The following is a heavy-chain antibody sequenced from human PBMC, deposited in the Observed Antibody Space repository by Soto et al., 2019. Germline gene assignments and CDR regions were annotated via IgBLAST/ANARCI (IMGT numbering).Heavy chain of an antibody. J-gene: IGHJ4*02. V-gene: IGHV2-5*02. Sequence: SGPTLVNPTQTLTLTCTFSGFSLSTSGVGVGWIRQPPGKALEWLALIYWDDDKRYSPSLKSRLTITKDTSKNQVVFTMTNMDPVDTATYYCAHSRVPAAMLVPGPRMYFDYWGQGTLVTVSS. CDR3: AHSRVPAAMLVPGPRMYFDY. CDR1: GFSLSTSGVG. CDR2: IYWDDDK. D-gene: IGHD2-2*01.